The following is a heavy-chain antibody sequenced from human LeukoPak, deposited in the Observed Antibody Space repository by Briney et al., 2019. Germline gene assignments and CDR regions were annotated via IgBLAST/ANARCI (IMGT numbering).Heavy chain of an antibody. Sequence: GESLKISCKGSGYSFSSYWIAWVRQMPGKGLEWMGIIYLGDSDIRYSPSFQGQVTISADKSVSTAYLQWSSLKASDTAIYYCARRRQGVYYMDVWGKGTTVTVSS. CDR2: IYLGDSDI. CDR1: GYSFSSYW. CDR3: ARRRQGVYYMDV. J-gene: IGHJ6*03. V-gene: IGHV5-51*01. D-gene: IGHD3-16*01.